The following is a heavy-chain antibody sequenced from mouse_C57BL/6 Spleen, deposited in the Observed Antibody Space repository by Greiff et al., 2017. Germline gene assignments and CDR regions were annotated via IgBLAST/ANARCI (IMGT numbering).Heavy chain of an antibody. V-gene: IGHV1-55*01. J-gene: IGHJ3*01. CDR1: GYTFTSYW. D-gene: IGHD1-1*01. CDR2: IYPGSGST. Sequence: VQLQQPGAELVKPGASVKMSCKASGYTFTSYWITWVKQRPGQGLEWIGDIYPGSGSTNYHEKFKGKATLTVDTSSSTSYMQRSRLTSEDSAVYYRTREDYFDEVWFAYWGQGTLVTVSA. CDR3: TREDYFDEVWFAY.